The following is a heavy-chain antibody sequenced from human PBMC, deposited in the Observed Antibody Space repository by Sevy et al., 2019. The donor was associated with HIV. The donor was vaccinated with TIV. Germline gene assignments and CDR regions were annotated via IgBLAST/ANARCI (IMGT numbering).Heavy chain of an antibody. J-gene: IGHJ4*02. CDR1: GYSFTGYY. Sequence: ASVKVSCKASGYSFTGYYIHWVRQAPGQGLEWMGWVNPNGGGTNYAQKFQGRVTMTRDTSISTAYMDLNRLRSDDTAVYYCSRSVFGSGTYLNDYWGQGTLVTVSS. V-gene: IGHV1-2*02. CDR3: SRSVFGSGTYLNDY. CDR2: VNPNGGGT. D-gene: IGHD3-10*01.